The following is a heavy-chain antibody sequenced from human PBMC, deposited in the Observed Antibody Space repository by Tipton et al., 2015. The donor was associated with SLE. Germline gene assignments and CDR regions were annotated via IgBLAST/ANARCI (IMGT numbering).Heavy chain of an antibody. CDR3: ARSRGGLVESHFMDV. CDR1: GYTFPTYA. CDR2: IWYDGSNK. Sequence: SLRLSCAASGYTFPTYAMHWVRQAPGKGLEWVAFIWYDGSNKYYADSVKGRFTVSKDISKNTLSLQMNSLRVDDTAVYYCARSRGGLVESHFMDVWGKGTTVTVSS. D-gene: IGHD2-8*02. J-gene: IGHJ6*03. V-gene: IGHV3-33*08.